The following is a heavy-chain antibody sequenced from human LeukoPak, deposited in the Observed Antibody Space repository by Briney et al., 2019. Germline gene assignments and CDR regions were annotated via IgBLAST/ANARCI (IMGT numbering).Heavy chain of an antibody. Sequence: GGSLRLSCAASGFTFSSYWMHWVRQAPGNGRGWVSDISGDGSRTSYADSVKGRFTISRDNAKNTLYLQMNSLRDEDTAVYYCARDRGYCIDCWGQGTLVTVSS. CDR2: ISGDGSRT. J-gene: IGHJ4*02. CDR1: GFTFSSYW. V-gene: IGHV3-74*01. CDR3: ARDRGYCIDC. D-gene: IGHD2-15*01.